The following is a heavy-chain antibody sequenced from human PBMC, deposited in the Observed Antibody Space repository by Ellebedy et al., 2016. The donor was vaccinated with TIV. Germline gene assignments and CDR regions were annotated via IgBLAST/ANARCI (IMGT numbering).Heavy chain of an antibody. J-gene: IGHJ5*02. CDR1: GFTFSSYR. V-gene: IGHV3-74*01. Sequence: PGGSPRLSCAASGFTFSSYRMSWVRQGPGKGLAWVARLNSDGSTSDYAESVKGRFTISRDNARNTLYLQMKGLRVEDTAVYSCIRDGGWEVAWGQGTLVTVSS. CDR3: IRDGGWEVA. D-gene: IGHD3-16*01. CDR2: LNSDGSTS.